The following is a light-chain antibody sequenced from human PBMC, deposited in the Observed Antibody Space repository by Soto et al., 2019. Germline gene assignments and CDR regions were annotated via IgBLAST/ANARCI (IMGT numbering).Light chain of an antibody. Sequence: QSVLTQPPSASGTPGQRVTISCSGSSYNIGSNTVNWYQQLPGTAPKLLIYSNNQRPSGVPDRFSGSKSGTSASLAISGLQSEDEADYYCAAWDDRLNCYVFATGTKVTVL. V-gene: IGLV1-44*01. CDR2: SNN. CDR3: AAWDDRLNCYV. J-gene: IGLJ1*01. CDR1: SYNIGSNT.